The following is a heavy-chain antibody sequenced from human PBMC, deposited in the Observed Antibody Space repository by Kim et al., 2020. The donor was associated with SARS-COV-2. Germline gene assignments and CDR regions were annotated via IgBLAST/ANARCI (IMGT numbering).Heavy chain of an antibody. CDR3: TKEGDYGDTRPYAEYFQH. Sequence: GGSLRLSCAASRFTFRSYAMSWVRQAPGKGLEWVSTITSSGGSTYYADSVKGRLTISRDNSKNTLYLQMNSLRVEDTAVYYCTKEGDYGDTRPYAEYFQHWGQGTLVTVSS. CDR2: ITSSGGST. J-gene: IGHJ1*01. V-gene: IGHV3-23*01. CDR1: RFTFRSYA. D-gene: IGHD4-17*01.